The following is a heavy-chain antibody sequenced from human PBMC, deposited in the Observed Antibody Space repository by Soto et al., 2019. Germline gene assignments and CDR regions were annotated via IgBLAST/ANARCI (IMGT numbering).Heavy chain of an antibody. CDR1: GYTFTSYG. D-gene: IGHD3-3*01. J-gene: IGHJ6*03. Sequence: ASVKVSCKASGYTFTSYGISWVRQAPGQGLEWMGWISAYNGNTNYAQKLQGRVTMTTDTSTSTAYMELRSLRSDDTAVYYCARDPDFWSGYPHYYYYYMDVWGKGTTVTVSS. CDR2: ISAYNGNT. CDR3: ARDPDFWSGYPHYYYYYMDV. V-gene: IGHV1-18*01.